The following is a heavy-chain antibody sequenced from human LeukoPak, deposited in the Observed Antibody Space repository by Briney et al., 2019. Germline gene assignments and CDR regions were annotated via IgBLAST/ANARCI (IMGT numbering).Heavy chain of an antibody. CDR3: VRDSRINWYYN. CDR1: GAFISDRSHY. CDR2: VYYSGGT. Sequence: SETLSLTCTVSGAFISDRSHYWGWIRQPPGKGLEWIGTVYYSGGTYYNPSLQSRVSISIDTSKNLFSLSLNSVTAADTAVYFCVRDSRINWYYNWGQGTLVTVSS. D-gene: IGHD1-7*01. J-gene: IGHJ4*02. V-gene: IGHV4-39*07.